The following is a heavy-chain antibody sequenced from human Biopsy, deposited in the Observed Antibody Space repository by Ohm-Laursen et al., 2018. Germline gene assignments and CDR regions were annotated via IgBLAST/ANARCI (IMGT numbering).Heavy chain of an antibody. Sequence: SVKVSCKVSGYTFTSYDISWVRQAPGQGLEWMGWISPYNDKTSYPPKLQDRVTMTADTSTNTTHMELRSLRSDDTAVYYCARVFCTSTTCYGLLDNWGQGTVVTVSS. CDR3: ARVFCTSTTCYGLLDN. J-gene: IGHJ4*02. V-gene: IGHV1-18*01. CDR1: GYTFTSYD. CDR2: ISPYNDKT. D-gene: IGHD2/OR15-2a*01.